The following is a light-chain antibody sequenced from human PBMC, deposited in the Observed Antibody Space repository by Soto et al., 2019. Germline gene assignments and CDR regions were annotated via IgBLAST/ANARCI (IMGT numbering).Light chain of an antibody. Sequence: EIVMTQSPATLSVSPGESATLSCRASQSVRSNLAWYQQKPGQAPRLLIYGASSRATGISARFSDSGSGTELTLTNSSLQSEDFAVYYCHQYNNWPPYTFGQGTKLEIK. J-gene: IGKJ2*01. V-gene: IGKV3-15*01. CDR1: QSVRSN. CDR3: HQYNNWPPYT. CDR2: GAS.